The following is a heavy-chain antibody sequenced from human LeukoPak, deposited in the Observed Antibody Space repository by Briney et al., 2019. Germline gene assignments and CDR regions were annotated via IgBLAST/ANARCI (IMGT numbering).Heavy chain of an antibody. V-gene: IGHV1-46*01. CDR3: AKTGNVAPGAFDI. Sequence: GASVKVSCKASGYTFTSYDINWVRQAPGQGLEWMGIINPSGGSTSYAQKFQGRVTMTRDTSTSTVYMELSSLRSEDTAVYYCAKTGNVAPGAFDIWGQGTMVTVSS. CDR2: INPSGGST. J-gene: IGHJ3*02. CDR1: GYTFTSYD.